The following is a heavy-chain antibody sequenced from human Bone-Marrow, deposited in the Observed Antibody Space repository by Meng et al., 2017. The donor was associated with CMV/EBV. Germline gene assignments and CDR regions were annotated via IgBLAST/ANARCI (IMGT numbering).Heavy chain of an antibody. CDR2: INPSGGST. D-gene: IGHD2-21*01. CDR3: AREFFSGVVVWGGDSWFDP. J-gene: IGHJ5*02. Sequence: ASVKVSCKASGYTFTSYGISWVRQAPGQGLEWMGIINPSGGSTSYAQKFQGRVTMTRDTSTSTVYMELSSLRSEDTAVYYCAREFFSGVVVWGGDSWFDPWGQGTLVTVSS. CDR1: GYTFTSYG. V-gene: IGHV1-46*01.